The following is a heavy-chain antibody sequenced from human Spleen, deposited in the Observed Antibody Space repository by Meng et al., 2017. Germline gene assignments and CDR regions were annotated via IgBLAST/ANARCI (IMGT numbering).Heavy chain of an antibody. D-gene: IGHD4-11*01. CDR3: ARDADYSSSRFDY. Sequence: GESLKISCGASGFTFSNHWMSWVRQAPGKGLEWVANIKRDGSEKNYVDSVKGRFSISRENAKNSLYLQMNSLRAEDTAVYYCARDADYSSSRFDYWGQGALVTVSS. CDR2: IKRDGSEK. CDR1: GFTFSNHW. J-gene: IGHJ4*02. V-gene: IGHV3-7*01.